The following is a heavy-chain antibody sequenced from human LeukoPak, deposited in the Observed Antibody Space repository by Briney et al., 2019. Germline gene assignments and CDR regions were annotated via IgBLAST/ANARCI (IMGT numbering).Heavy chain of an antibody. V-gene: IGHV3-15*01. Sequence: PGGSLRLSCAASGFTFSNAWMSWVRQAPGKGLEWVGRIKSKTDGGTTDYAAPVKGRFTISRDDSKNTLYLQMNSLKTEDTAVYYCTTSYSGEFYYYYYMDVWGKGTTVTVSS. D-gene: IGHD1-26*01. CDR2: IKSKTDGGTT. CDR1: GFTFSNAW. J-gene: IGHJ6*03. CDR3: TTSYSGEFYYYYYMDV.